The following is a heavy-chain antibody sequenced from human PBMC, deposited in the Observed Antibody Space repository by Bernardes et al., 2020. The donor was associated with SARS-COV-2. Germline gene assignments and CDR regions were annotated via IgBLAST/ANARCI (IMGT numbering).Heavy chain of an antibody. CDR2: ISSSGSSM. J-gene: IGHJ5*02. CDR1: EFTFSDNS. V-gene: IGHV3-11*01. D-gene: IGHD1-1*01. CDR3: ARGAWGTWFDP. Sequence: GGSLRLSCAASEFTFSDNSMSWIRQGPGRGLEWISYISSSGSSMYYTDSVKGRFTISRDNAKKSLHLQMNSLRAEDTAIYYCARGAWGTWFDPWGQGTLVTVST.